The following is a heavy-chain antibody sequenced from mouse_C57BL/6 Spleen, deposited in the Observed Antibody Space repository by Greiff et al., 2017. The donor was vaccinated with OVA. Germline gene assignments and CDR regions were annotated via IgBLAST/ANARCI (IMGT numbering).Heavy chain of an antibody. D-gene: IGHD1-1*01. Sequence: VQLKESGPGLVKPSQSLSLTCSVTGYSITSGYYWNWIRQFPGNKLEWMGYISYDGSNNYNPSLKNRISITRDTSKNQFFLKLNSVTTEDTATYYCAREGYGSPSWFAYWGQGTLVTVSA. J-gene: IGHJ3*01. CDR2: ISYDGSN. CDR3: AREGYGSPSWFAY. V-gene: IGHV3-6*01. CDR1: GYSITSGYY.